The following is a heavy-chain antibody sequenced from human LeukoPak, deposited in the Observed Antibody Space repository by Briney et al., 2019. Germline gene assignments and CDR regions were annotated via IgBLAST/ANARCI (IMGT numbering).Heavy chain of an antibody. J-gene: IGHJ4*02. CDR3: AKEKIGDRVPYFDY. D-gene: IGHD3-16*01. CDR2: ISGSGGST. Sequence: GGSLRLSCAASGFTVSSNYMSWVRQAPGKGLEWVSAISGSGGSTYYADSVKGRFTISRDNSKNTLYLQMNSLRAEDTAVYYCAKEKIGDRVPYFDYWGQGTLVTVSS. V-gene: IGHV3-23*01. CDR1: GFTVSSNY.